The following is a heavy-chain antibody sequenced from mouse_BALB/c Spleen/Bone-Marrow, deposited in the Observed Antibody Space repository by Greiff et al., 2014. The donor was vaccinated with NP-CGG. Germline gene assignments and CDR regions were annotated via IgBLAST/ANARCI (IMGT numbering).Heavy chain of an antibody. J-gene: IGHJ3*01. CDR3: ARRQFITTAAWFAY. CDR2: INPYNDGT. D-gene: IGHD1-2*01. Sequence: VQLQQSGPELVKPGASVKMSCKASGYTFTSYVMHWVKQKPGQGLEWIGYINPYNDGTKYNEKFKGKATLTSDKSSSTAYMELSNLTSEDSAVYYCARRQFITTAAWFAYWGQVTLVTVSA. V-gene: IGHV1-14*01. CDR1: GYTFTSYV.